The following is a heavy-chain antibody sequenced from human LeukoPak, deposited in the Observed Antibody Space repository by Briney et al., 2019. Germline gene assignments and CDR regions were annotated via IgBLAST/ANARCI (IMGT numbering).Heavy chain of an antibody. J-gene: IGHJ4*02. Sequence: SETLSLTCTVSGGSVSTDDYYWSWIRQPPGKGLEWIGYIHDSGSTNYNPSLKSRVTISVDTSKNQFSLRLSSVSAADAAVYYCARDLVNWGQGTLVTVFS. CDR2: IHDSGST. CDR3: ARDLVN. D-gene: IGHD2-21*01. V-gene: IGHV4-61*08. CDR1: GGSVSTDDYY.